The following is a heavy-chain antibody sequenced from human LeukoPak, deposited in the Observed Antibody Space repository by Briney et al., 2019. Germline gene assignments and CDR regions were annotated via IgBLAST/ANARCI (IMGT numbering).Heavy chain of an antibody. CDR2: IYYSGST. D-gene: IGHD3-10*01. CDR3: ARAPPLWFGSPDY. CDR1: GGSISSSSYY. J-gene: IGHJ4*02. Sequence: PSETLSLTCTVSGGSISSSSYYRGWIRQPPGKGLEWIGSIYYSGSTYYNPSLKSRVTISVDTSKNQFSLKLSSVTAADTAVYYCARAPPLWFGSPDYWGQGTLVTVSS. V-gene: IGHV4-39*07.